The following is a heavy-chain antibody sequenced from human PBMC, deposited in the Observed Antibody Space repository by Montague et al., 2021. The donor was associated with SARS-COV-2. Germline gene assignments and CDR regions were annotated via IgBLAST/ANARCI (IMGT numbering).Heavy chain of an antibody. D-gene: IGHD4-11*01. J-gene: IGHJ6*02. CDR2: INHYGST. CDR1: GGSFSGNY. V-gene: IGHV4-34*01. CDR3: TRGLPVTTLFYYFGMDV. Sequence: SETLSLTCAVYGGSFSGNYWSWIRQPPGKGLEWIGEINHYGSTNYNPSLNSRVTMSVDTSKNQFSLKLSSVTAADTAVYYCTRGLPVTTLFYYFGMDVWGQGTTVTVSS.